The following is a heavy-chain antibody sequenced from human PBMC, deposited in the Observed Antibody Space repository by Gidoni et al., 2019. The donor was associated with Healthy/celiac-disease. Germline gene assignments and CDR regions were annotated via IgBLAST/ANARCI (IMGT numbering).Heavy chain of an antibody. J-gene: IGHJ2*01. CDR2: INHSGST. CDR1: GGSFSGYY. Sequence: QVQLQQWGAGLLKPSETLSLTCAVYGGSFSGYYWSWIRQPPGKGLEWIGEINHSGSTNYNPSLKSRVTISVDTSKNQFSLKLSSVTAADTAVYYCARRKVVAVAGKYWYFDLWGRGTLVTVSS. D-gene: IGHD6-19*01. V-gene: IGHV4-34*01. CDR3: ARRKVVAVAGKYWYFDL.